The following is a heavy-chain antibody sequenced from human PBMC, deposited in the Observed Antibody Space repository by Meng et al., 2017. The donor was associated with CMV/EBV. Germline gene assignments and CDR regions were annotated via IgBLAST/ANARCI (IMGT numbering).Heavy chain of an antibody. J-gene: IGHJ4*02. V-gene: IGHV4-59*01. CDR3: ARGGSSSSETFDY. CDR2: IYYSGST. D-gene: IGHD6-6*01. Sequence: SETLSLTCTVSGGSISSYYWSWIRQPPGKGLEWIGYIYYSGSTNYNPSLKSRVTISVDTSKNQFSLKLSSVTAADTAVYYCARGGSSSSETFDYWGQGTRVTVSS. CDR1: GGSISSYY.